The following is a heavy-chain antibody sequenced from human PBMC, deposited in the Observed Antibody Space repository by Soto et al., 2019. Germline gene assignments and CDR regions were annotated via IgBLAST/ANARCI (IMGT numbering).Heavy chain of an antibody. Sequence: EVQLVESGGGLVKPGGSLRLSCAASGFSFSNAWMNWVRQAPGKGLEWVGRIKSKTDGGATEYAAPVQGRFSISRDDSKNTLFLQLNSLKTEDTAVYYCSTLHCSGALCYWEGLDPWGQGTLVTVSS. CDR3: STLHCSGALCYWEGLDP. CDR1: GFSFSNAW. D-gene: IGHD2-15*01. CDR2: IKSKTDGGAT. J-gene: IGHJ5*02. V-gene: IGHV3-15*01.